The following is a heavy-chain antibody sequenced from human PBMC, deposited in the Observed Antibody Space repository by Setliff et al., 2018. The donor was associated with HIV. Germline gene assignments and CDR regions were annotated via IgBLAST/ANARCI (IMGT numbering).Heavy chain of an antibody. Sequence: PSETLSLTCTVSGGSISTHYWNWIRQPPGKGLEWIGNIYNSGSTKYNPSLKSRVTLSVDTSKNQFSLKLSSVAAADTAVYYCARAMGGSRTDFDYWGQGTLVTVSS. CDR1: GGSISTHY. V-gene: IGHV4-59*11. D-gene: IGHD1-26*01. CDR3: ARAMGGSRTDFDY. J-gene: IGHJ4*02. CDR2: IYNSGST.